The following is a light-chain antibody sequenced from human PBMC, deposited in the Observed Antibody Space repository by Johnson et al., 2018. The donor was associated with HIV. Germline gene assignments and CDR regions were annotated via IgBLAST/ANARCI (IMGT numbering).Light chain of an antibody. CDR3: GTWNSSLSGGPYV. CDR2: ENN. V-gene: IGLV1-51*02. J-gene: IGLJ1*01. Sequence: HSVLTQPPSVSVAPGQKVTISCSGSSSNIGNNYVSWYQQLPGTAPKLLIYENNKRPSGIPDRFSGSKSGTSATLGITGLQTGDEADYYCGTWNSSLSGGPYVFGTGTKVT. CDR1: SSNIGNNY.